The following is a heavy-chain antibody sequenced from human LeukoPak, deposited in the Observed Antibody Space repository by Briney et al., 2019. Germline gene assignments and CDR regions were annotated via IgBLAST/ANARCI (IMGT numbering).Heavy chain of an antibody. D-gene: IGHD1-1*01. Sequence: PVGSLRLSCAASGFIFSSYGMHWVRQGPGKGLEWVALISYDGSNIYYANSVKGRFTISRDNSKIRLYLQMNSLRAEDTAVYYCAKVRGPKTGYYYYGMDVWGQGTTVTVSS. CDR2: ISYDGSNI. J-gene: IGHJ6*02. CDR1: GFIFSSYG. CDR3: AKVRGPKTGYYYYGMDV. V-gene: IGHV3-30*18.